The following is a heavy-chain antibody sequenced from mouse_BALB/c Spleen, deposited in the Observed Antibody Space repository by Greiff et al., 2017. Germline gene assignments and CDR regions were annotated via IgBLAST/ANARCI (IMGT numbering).Heavy chain of an antibody. CDR2: INSNGGST. J-gene: IGHJ4*01. CDR1: GFTFSSYG. Sequence: EVQRVESGGGLVQPGGSLKLSCAASGFTFSSYGMSWVRQTPDKRLELVATINSNGGSTYYPDSVKGRFTISRDNAKNTLYLQMSSLKSEDTAMYCCARDRGYYAMDYWGQGTSVTVSS. D-gene: IGHD3-1*01. V-gene: IGHV5-6-3*01. CDR3: ARDRGYYAMDY.